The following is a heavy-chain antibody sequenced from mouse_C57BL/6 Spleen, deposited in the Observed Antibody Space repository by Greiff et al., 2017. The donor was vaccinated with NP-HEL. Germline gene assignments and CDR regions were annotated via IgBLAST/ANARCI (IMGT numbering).Heavy chain of an antibody. V-gene: IGHV5-17*01. CDR2: ISSGSSTI. Sequence: EVKLVESGGGLVKPGGSLKLSCAASGFTFSDYGMHWVRQAPEKGLEWVAYISSGSSTIYYADTVKGRFTISRDNAKNTLFLQMTRLRAEDTAMYYCARSPSYDGYFDVWGTGTTVTVSS. J-gene: IGHJ1*03. CDR1: GFTFSDYG. D-gene: IGHD2-12*01. CDR3: ARSPSYDGYFDV.